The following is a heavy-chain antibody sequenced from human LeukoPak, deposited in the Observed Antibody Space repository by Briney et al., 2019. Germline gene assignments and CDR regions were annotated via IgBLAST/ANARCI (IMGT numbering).Heavy chain of an antibody. V-gene: IGHV4-39*07. D-gene: IGHD3-22*01. J-gene: IGHJ5*02. CDR2: IYYSGST. CDR3: ARVMTDYYDSKFDP. CDR1: GGSISSSSYY. Sequence: PSETLSLTCTVSGGSISSSSYYWGWIRQPPGKGLEWIGSIYYSGSTYYNPSLKSRVTISVDTSKNQFSMKLSSVTAADTAVYYCARVMTDYYDSKFDPWGQGTLVTVSS.